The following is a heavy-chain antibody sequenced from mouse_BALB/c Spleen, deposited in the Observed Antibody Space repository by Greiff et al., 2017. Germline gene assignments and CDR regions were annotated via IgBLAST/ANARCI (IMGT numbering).Heavy chain of an antibody. CDR3: ARPLDYYGSSFYAMDY. Sequence: EVMLVESGGDLVKPGGSLKLSCAASGFTFSSYGMSWVRQTPDKRLEWVATISSGGSYTYYPDSVKGRFTISRDNAKNTLYLQMSSLKSEDTAMYYCARPLDYYGSSFYAMDYWGQGTSVTVSS. D-gene: IGHD1-1*01. CDR2: ISSGGSYT. V-gene: IGHV5-6*01. J-gene: IGHJ4*01. CDR1: GFTFSSYG.